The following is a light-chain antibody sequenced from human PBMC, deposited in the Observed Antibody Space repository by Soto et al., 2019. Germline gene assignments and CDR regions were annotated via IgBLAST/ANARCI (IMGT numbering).Light chain of an antibody. Sequence: EVVLTQSPDTLSLSPGESATLSCRASQSVTRNFLAWYQQRPGQAPRLLIYGASIRATGIPDRFSGRGSGTDFTLTIMRLEPADFAIYDCHEYGSSFGPGPKVDVK. J-gene: IGKJ3*01. V-gene: IGKV3-20*01. CDR2: GAS. CDR3: HEYGSS. CDR1: QSVTRNF.